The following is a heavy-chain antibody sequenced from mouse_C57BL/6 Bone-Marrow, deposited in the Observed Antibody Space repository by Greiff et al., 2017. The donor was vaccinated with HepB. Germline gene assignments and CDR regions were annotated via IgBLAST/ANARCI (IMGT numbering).Heavy chain of an antibody. CDR1: GYTFTGYW. CDR2: ILPGSGST. D-gene: IGHD1-1*01. CDR3: ARSRHYTTVVARAMDY. J-gene: IGHJ4*01. V-gene: IGHV1-9*01. Sequence: VKLQESGAELMKPGASVKLSCKATGYTFTGYWIEWVKQRPGHGLEWIGEILPGSGSTNYNEKFKGKATFTADTSSNTAYMQLSSLTTEDSAIYYCARSRHYTTVVARAMDYWGQGTSVTVSS.